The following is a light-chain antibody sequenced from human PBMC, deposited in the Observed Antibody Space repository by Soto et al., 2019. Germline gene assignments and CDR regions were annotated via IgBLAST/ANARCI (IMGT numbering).Light chain of an antibody. CDR2: GAS. CDR3: QKRSNWPPIP. CDR1: QSVSSN. Sequence: EIVMTQSPATLSVSPGERATLSCRSSQSVSSNLALYQQQPGQAPRLLSYGASTRAAGIPARFSGSGFGTDFTLTISSLEPEDAAIHYCQKRSNWPPIPFGQGTRL. V-gene: IGKV3-11*01. J-gene: IGKJ5*01.